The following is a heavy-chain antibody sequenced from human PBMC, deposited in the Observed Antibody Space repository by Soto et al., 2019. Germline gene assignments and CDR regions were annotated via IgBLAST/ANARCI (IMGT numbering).Heavy chain of an antibody. CDR1: GGSISSYY. V-gene: IGHV4-59*01. Sequence: SETLSLTCTVSGGSISSYYWGWIRQPPGKGLEWIGYIYYSGSTNYNPSLKSRVTISVDTSKNQFSLKLSSVTAADTAVYYCARVLYSSGWYWDWGQGTLVTVSS. CDR2: IYYSGST. CDR3: ARVLYSSGWYWD. D-gene: IGHD6-19*01. J-gene: IGHJ4*02.